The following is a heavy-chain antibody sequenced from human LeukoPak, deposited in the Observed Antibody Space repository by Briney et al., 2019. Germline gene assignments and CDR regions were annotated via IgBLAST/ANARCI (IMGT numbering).Heavy chain of an antibody. CDR2: INHSGST. Sequence: SETLSLTCAVYGGSFSGYYWSWIRQPPGKGLEWMGEINHSGSTNYNPSLKSRVTISVDTSKNQFSLKLSSVTAADTAVYYCARVWRYYDSSGYSYYFDYWGRGTLVTVSS. CDR3: ARVWRYYDSSGYSYYFDY. D-gene: IGHD3-22*01. J-gene: IGHJ4*02. CDR1: GGSFSGYY. V-gene: IGHV4-34*01.